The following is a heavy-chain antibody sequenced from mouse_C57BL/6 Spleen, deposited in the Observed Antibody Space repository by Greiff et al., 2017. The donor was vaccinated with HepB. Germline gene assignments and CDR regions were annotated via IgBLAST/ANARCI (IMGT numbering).Heavy chain of an antibody. CDR1: GYTFTSYW. CDR2: IYPGNSDT. CDR3: TRSRCDYHYFDY. Sequence: VHVKQSGTVLARPGASVKMSCKTSGYTFTSYWMHWVKQRPGQGLEWIGAIYPGNSDTSYNQKFKGKAKLTAVTSASTAYMELSSLTNEDSAVYYCTRSRCDYHYFDYWGQGTTLTVSS. J-gene: IGHJ2*01. D-gene: IGHD2-4*01. V-gene: IGHV1-5*01.